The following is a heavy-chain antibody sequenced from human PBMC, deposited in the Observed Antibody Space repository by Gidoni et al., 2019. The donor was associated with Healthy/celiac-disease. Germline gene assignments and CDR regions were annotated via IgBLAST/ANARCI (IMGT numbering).Heavy chain of an antibody. D-gene: IGHD6-19*01. CDR3: TRSSIAVAGTDDY. CDR2: IRSKAYGGTT. J-gene: IGHJ4*02. CDR1: GFTFGDYA. V-gene: IGHV3-49*03. Sequence: EVQLVESGGGLVQPGRSLRLSCTASGFTFGDYAMSWFRQAPGKGLEWVGFIRSKAYGGTTEYAASVKGRFTISRDDSKSIAYLQMNSLKTEDTAVYYCTRSSIAVAGTDDYWGQGTLVTVSS.